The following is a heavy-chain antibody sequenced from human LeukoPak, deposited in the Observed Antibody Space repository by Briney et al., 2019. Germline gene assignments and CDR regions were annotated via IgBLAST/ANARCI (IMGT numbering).Heavy chain of an antibody. CDR2: IKQDGSEK. D-gene: IGHD6-13*01. CDR1: GFTFTHSW. J-gene: IGHJ4*02. Sequence: PGGSLRLSCAASGFTFTHSWMSWVRQAPGKGLEWVAKIKQDGSEKYYVDSVEGRFTISRDNAKNSVSLQMNSLRGEDTAVYYCARWGEIAAAGSWGQGTLVTVSS. V-gene: IGHV3-7*01. CDR3: ARWGEIAAAGS.